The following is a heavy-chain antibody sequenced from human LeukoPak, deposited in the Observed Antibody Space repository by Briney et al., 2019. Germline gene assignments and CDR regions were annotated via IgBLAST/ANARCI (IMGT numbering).Heavy chain of an antibody. V-gene: IGHV1-24*01. CDR2: FDPEDGET. D-gene: IGHD3-22*01. Sequence: ASVKVSCKVSGYTLTELSMHWVRQAPGKGLGWMGGFDPEDGETIYAQKFQGRVTMTEDTSTDTAYMELSSLRSEDTAVYYCATLGTITLYDSSGYYGAFDIWGQGTMVTVSS. CDR1: GYTLTELS. J-gene: IGHJ3*02. CDR3: ATLGTITLYDSSGYYGAFDI.